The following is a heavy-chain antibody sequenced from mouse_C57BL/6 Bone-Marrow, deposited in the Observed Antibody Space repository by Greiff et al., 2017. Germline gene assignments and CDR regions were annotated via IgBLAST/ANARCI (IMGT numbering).Heavy chain of an antibody. CDR3: AYYYGSSYVAY. D-gene: IGHD1-1*01. V-gene: IGHV14-2*01. J-gene: IGHJ3*01. CDR2: IDPEDGET. CDR1: GFNIKDYY. Sequence: VQLKESGAELVKPGASVKLSCTASGFNIKDYYMHWVKQRTEQGLEWIGRIDPEDGETKYAPKFQGKDTITADTSSNTAYLQLSSLTSEDTAVYYCAYYYGSSYVAYWGQGTLVTVSA.